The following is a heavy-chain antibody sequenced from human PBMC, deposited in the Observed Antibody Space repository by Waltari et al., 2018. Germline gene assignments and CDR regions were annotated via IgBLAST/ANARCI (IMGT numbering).Heavy chain of an antibody. CDR3: ARGYNTGWYNS. V-gene: IGHV4-38-2*02. Sequence: QVQLQESDPGLVQPSETLSLTCTVAGYSNSNGYYWGCIRLPPGRGLEWIATISYNGSTYYNPSRKSRVTITADTSKNQFSLKLTSVTAADTAIYYCARGYNTGWYNSWGHGTLVTVSS. CDR2: ISYNGST. CDR1: GYSNSNGYY. J-gene: IGHJ5*01. D-gene: IGHD2-8*02.